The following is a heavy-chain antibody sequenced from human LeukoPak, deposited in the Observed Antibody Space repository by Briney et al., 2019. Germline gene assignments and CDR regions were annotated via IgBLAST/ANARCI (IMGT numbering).Heavy chain of an antibody. V-gene: IGHV1-2*02. CDR1: GYTFTGYY. J-gene: IGHJ4*02. Sequence: ASVKVSCKASGYTFTGYYMHWVRQAPGQGLEWMGWINPNSGGTNYAQKFQGRVTMTRDTSISTAYMELSRLRSDDTAVYCCARGHCGGDCYPFDYWGQGTLVTVSS. CDR3: ARGHCGGDCYPFDY. D-gene: IGHD2-21*02. CDR2: INPNSGGT.